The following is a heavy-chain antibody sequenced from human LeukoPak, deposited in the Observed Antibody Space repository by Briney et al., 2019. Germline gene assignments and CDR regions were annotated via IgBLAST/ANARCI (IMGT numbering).Heavy chain of an antibody. CDR3: ARAYSSSWWFDP. J-gene: IGHJ5*02. CDR2: MNPNSGNT. CDR1: GYTFTSYE. D-gene: IGHD6-13*01. Sequence: ASVKVSCKASGYTFTSYESNWVRQATGQGLEWMGWMNPNSGNTGYAQKFQGRVTITRNTSISTAYMELSSLRSEDTAVYYCARAYSSSWWFDPWGQGTLVTVSS. V-gene: IGHV1-8*03.